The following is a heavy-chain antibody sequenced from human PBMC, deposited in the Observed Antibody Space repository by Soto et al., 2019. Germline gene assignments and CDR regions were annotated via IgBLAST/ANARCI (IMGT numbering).Heavy chain of an antibody. CDR3: ERHEARYTKSEYHYYGMDV. CDR2: IYPGDSDT. Sequence: PGESLKISCKASGYSFTNYWIAWVRQMPGKGLECMGIIYPGDSDTIYSPSFQGQVTISADMSTDIAYLQWCSLTESDTAMYXCERHEARYTKSEYHYYGMDVRCQCTTVTVSS. CDR1: GYSFTNYW. V-gene: IGHV5-51*01. D-gene: IGHD1-20*01. J-gene: IGHJ6*02.